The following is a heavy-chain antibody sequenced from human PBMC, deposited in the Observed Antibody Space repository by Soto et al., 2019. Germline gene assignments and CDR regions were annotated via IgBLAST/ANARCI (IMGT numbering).Heavy chain of an antibody. CDR3: ARGQLVWYGDLTPYHRDMDV. D-gene: IGHD3-10*01. J-gene: IGHJ6*02. Sequence: PWGTLTLTCASSGGTSVGFYWSWVRQSPGKGLEWVGEISHDGGTNYSPSLASRVSISVDTSKNQFSLHLRSVTAADTGLYYCARGQLVWYGDLTPYHRDMDVWGQGTTVTVSS. CDR1: GGTSVGFY. V-gene: IGHV4-34*01. CDR2: ISHDGGT.